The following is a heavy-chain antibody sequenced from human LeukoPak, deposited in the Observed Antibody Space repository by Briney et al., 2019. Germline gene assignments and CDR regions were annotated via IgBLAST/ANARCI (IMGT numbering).Heavy chain of an antibody. Sequence: PGGSLRLSCAASGFTFSSYGMHWVRQAPGKGLEWVAVISYDGSNKHYADSVKGRFTISRDNSKNTLYLQMNSLRAEDTAVYYCAKVITIFLYGMDVWGQGTTVTVSS. CDR2: ISYDGSNK. J-gene: IGHJ6*02. D-gene: IGHD3-3*01. CDR1: GFTFSSYG. V-gene: IGHV3-30*18. CDR3: AKVITIFLYGMDV.